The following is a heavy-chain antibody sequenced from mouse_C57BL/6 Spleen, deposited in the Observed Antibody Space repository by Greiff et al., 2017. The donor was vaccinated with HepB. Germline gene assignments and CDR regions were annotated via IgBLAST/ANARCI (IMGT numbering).Heavy chain of an antibody. D-gene: IGHD2-5*01. Sequence: VKLVESGAELVRPGASVKLSCKASGYTFTDYYINWVKQRPGQGLEWIARIYTGSGNTYYNEKFKGKATLTAEKSSSTAYMQLSSLTSEDSAVYFCARSPSYYSNYVGSSMDYWGQGTSVTVSS. CDR2: IYTGSGNT. J-gene: IGHJ4*01. CDR3: ARSPSYYSNYVGSSMDY. V-gene: IGHV1-76*01. CDR1: GYTFTDYY.